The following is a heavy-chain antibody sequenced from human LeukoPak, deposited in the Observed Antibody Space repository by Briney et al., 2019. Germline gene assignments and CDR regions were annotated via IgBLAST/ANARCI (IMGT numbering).Heavy chain of an antibody. Sequence: PGGSLRLSCAASGFTFSSYGMPWVRQAPGKGLEWVAVISYDGSNKYYADSVKGRFTISRDNSKNTLYLQMNSLRAEDTAVYYCAKDAFKEMATVNLYYFDYWGQGTLVTVSS. CDR2: ISYDGSNK. V-gene: IGHV3-30*18. CDR1: GFTFSSYG. D-gene: IGHD5-24*01. CDR3: AKDAFKEMATVNLYYFDY. J-gene: IGHJ4*02.